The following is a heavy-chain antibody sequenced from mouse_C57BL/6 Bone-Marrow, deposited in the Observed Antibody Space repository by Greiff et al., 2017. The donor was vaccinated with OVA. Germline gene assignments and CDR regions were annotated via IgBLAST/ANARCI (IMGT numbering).Heavy chain of an antibody. V-gene: IGHV3-8*01. CDR1: GYSITSDY. J-gene: IGHJ2*01. CDR3: ARSPYYGSSPPAVDY. Sequence: EVQLQESGPGLAKPSQTLSLTCSVTGYSITSDYWNWIRQFPGNKLEYMGYISYSGSTYYNPSLKSRISITRDTSKNQYYLQLNSVTTEDTATYYCARSPYYGSSPPAVDYWGQGTTLTVSS. CDR2: ISYSGST. D-gene: IGHD1-1*01.